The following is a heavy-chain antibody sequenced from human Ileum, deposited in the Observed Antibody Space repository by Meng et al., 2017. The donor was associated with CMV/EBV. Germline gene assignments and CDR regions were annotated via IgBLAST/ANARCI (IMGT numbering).Heavy chain of an antibody. V-gene: IGHV3-74*03. CDR2: INTDGTRT. D-gene: IGHD3-16*01. Sequence: LSGAASGFTFGSYWMHWVRQVPGKGLVWVSRINTDGTRTEYADSVKGRFTISRDNAKNTLYLQMDTLRVDDSALYYCARDHWAYCDSWGQGTLVTVSS. CDR3: ARDHWAYCDS. CDR1: GFTFGSYW. J-gene: IGHJ4*02.